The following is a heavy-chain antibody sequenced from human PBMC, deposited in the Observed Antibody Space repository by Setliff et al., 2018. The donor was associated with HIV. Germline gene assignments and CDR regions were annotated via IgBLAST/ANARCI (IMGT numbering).Heavy chain of an antibody. Sequence: SGPTLVNPTQTLKLTCTFSGFSLTTSGMSVSWIRQPPGKALEWLARIDWDDDKYHSTSLKTRLTISKDTSKNQVVLTMTNMDPVDTATYFCARTTIAVAATEACDSWHQGKMVAVSS. D-gene: IGHD6-19*01. CDR1: GFSLTTSGMS. V-gene: IGHV2-70*11. CDR2: IDWDDDK. CDR3: ARTTIAVAATEACDS. J-gene: IGHJ3*02.